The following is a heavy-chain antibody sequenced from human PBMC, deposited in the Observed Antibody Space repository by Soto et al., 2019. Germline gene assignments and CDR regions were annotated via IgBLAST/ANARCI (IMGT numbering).Heavy chain of an antibody. CDR1: GFTFSDYY. Sequence: QVQLVESGGGLVKPGGSLRLSCAAPGFTFSDYYMSWIRQAPGKGLEWVSYIISSSSYTNYADSVKGRFTISRDNAKNSLYLQMNSLRAEDTAVYYCAREALPGRYGMDVWGQGTTVTVSS. V-gene: IGHV3-11*05. CDR2: IISSSSYT. CDR3: AREALPGRYGMDV. J-gene: IGHJ6*01. D-gene: IGHD3-10*01.